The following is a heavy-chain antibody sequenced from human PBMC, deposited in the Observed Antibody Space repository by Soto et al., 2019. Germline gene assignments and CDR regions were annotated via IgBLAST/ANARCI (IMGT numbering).Heavy chain of an antibody. CDR2: VFYTGFT. CDR3: ATSQKGYNWNYFDH. CDR1: GASISGSYYY. D-gene: IGHD1-20*01. Sequence: ETLSLTCAVSGASISGSYYYWAWLRQSPGKGPEWIGSVFYTGFTSYNPSLESRASVSVDTSKSQFSLKLSAVTAADTAVYYCATSQKGYNWNYFDHWGQGALVTVS. V-gene: IGHV4-39*01. J-gene: IGHJ4*02.